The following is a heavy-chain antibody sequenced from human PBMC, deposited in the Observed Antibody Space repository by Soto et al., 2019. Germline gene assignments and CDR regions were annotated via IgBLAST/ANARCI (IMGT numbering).Heavy chain of an antibody. Sequence: SETLSLTCAVSGVSISSSNWWSWVRQPPGKGLEWIGEIYHSGSTNYNPSLKSRVTISVDKSKNQFSLKLSSVTAADTAVYYCASWRMDGRMDVWGQGTTVTVSS. D-gene: IGHD2-15*01. CDR2: IYHSGST. CDR1: GVSISSSNW. V-gene: IGHV4-4*02. CDR3: ASWRMDGRMDV. J-gene: IGHJ6*02.